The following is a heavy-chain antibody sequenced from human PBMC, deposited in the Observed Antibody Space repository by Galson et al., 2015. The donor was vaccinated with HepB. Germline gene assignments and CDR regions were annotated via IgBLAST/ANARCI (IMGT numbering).Heavy chain of an antibody. Sequence: SVKVSCKVSGYTLTELSMHWVRQAPGKGLEWMGGFDPEDGETIYAQKFQGRVTMTEDTSTDTAYMELSSLRSEDTAVYYCATIRYCSSTSCYTVGGADAFDIWGQGTMVTVSS. CDR2: FDPEDGET. CDR1: GYTLTELS. V-gene: IGHV1-24*01. J-gene: IGHJ3*02. D-gene: IGHD2-2*02. CDR3: ATIRYCSSTSCYTVGGADAFDI.